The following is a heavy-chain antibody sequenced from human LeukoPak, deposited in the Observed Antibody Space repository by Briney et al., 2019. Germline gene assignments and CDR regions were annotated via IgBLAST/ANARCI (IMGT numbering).Heavy chain of an antibody. V-gene: IGHV3-23*01. D-gene: IGHD3-10*01. CDR1: GFTFSSYA. J-gene: IGHJ4*02. CDR2: ISGSGGST. Sequence: GGSLRLSCAASGFTFSSYAMSWVRPAQGKGLEWVSAISGSGGSTYYADSVKGRFTISRDNSKNTLYMQMNSLRAEDTAVYYCAKGESRPKYYFDYWGQGTLVTVSS. CDR3: AKGESRPKYYFDY.